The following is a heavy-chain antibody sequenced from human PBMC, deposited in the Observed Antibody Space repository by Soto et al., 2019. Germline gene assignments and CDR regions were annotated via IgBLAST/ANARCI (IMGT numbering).Heavy chain of an antibody. CDR2: VNPNGEST. J-gene: IGHJ4*02. D-gene: IGHD2-21*02. CDR3: ASVTTIWSN. V-gene: IGHV1-46*01. CDR1: GYSSSNYY. Sequence: QVQVVQSGAEVKEPGASVKVSCKASGYSSSNYYTHWVRQAPGQRLEWMGIVNPNGESTNYAQRFQGRVALTRDTSTNTYYMELSRLTSDDTAIYFCASVTTIWSNWGQGTLVTVSS.